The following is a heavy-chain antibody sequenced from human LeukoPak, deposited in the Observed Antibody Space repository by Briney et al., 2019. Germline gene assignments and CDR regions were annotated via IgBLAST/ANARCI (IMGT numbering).Heavy chain of an antibody. CDR2: IYYSGST. J-gene: IGHJ4*02. CDR3: ARGGVSYYDIWSGPLSL. V-gene: IGHV4-59*01. CDR1: GGSISSYY. Sequence: PSETLCLTCTVSGGSISSYYWSWIRQPPGKGLEWIGYIYYSGSTNYNPSLKSRVTISVDTSKNLFSLKLSSVTAADTAVYYCARGGVSYYDIWSGPLSLWGQGTLVTVSS. D-gene: IGHD3-3*01.